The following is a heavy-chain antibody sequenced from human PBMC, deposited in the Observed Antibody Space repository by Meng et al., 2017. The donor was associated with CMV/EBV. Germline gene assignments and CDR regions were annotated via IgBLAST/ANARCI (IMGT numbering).Heavy chain of an antibody. J-gene: IGHJ6*02. CDR2: ISSSSSYI. Sequence: GESLKISCAAAGVTCSSYSMNWVRQAPGKGLEWVSSISSSSSYIYYADSVKGRFTISRDNAKNSLYLQMNSLRAEDTAVYYCARDQYSSSSHYYYYGMDVWGQGTTVTVSS. CDR3: ARDQYSSSSHYYYYGMDV. D-gene: IGHD6-6*01. CDR1: GVTCSSYS. V-gene: IGHV3-21*01.